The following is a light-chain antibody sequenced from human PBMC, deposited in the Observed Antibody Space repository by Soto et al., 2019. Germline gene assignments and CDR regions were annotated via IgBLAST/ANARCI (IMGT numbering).Light chain of an antibody. CDR1: QSVSSN. J-gene: IGKJ1*01. CDR2: GAS. CDR3: QQYNNWPFPSWT. V-gene: IGKV3-15*01. Sequence: EIVMTQSPATLSVSPGERATLSCRASQSVSSNLAWYQQKPGQAPRLLIYGASTRATGIPARFSGSGSGTEFTLTISRLQSEDFAFYYCQQYNNWPFPSWTFGQGTKVEIQ.